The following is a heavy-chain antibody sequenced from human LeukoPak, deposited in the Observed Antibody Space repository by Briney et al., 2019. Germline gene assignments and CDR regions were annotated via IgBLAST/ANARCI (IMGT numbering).Heavy chain of an antibody. CDR1: GYSFTSNW. D-gene: IGHD1-1*01. V-gene: IGHV5-51*01. CDR2: IYPGDSDT. J-gene: IGHJ4*02. Sequence: GESLKISCKGFGYSFTSNWIGWVRQMPGKGLEWMGIIYPGDSDTRYSPSLEGQVTISADRSIGTAYLQWSSLKASDTAMYYCARPGTTGATIWGQGTLVTVSS. CDR3: ARPGTTGATI.